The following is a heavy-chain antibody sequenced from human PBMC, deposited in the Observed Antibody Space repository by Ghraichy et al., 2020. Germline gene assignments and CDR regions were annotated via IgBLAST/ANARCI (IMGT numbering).Heavy chain of an antibody. CDR3: ARGRTTVGCYYFDY. CDR2: INHSGST. CDR1: GGSFSGYY. V-gene: IGHV4-34*01. Sequence: SETLSLTCAVYGGSFSGYYWSWIRQPPGKGLEWIGEINHSGSTNYNPSLKSRVTISVDTSKNQFSLKLSSVTAADTAVYYCARGRTTVGCYYFDYWGQGTLVTVSS. D-gene: IGHD4-23*01. J-gene: IGHJ4*02.